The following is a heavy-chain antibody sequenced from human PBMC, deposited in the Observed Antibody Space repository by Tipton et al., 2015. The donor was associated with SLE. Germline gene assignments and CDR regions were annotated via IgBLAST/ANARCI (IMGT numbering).Heavy chain of an antibody. J-gene: IGHJ3*02. CDR1: GGSISTSTYY. V-gene: IGHV4-39*07. D-gene: IGHD1-26*01. Sequence: LRLSCTVSGGSISTSTYYWGWIRQPPGKGLEWIGNMFYRGSTFYNPSLKSRVTMTVDTSENQFSLEVTSVTAADTAVYYCASSGSRGVFDIWGQGTMVTVSS. CDR2: MFYRGST. CDR3: ASSGSRGVFDI.